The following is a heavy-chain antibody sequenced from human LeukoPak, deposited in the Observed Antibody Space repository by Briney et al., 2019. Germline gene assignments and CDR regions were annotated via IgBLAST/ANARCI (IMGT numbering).Heavy chain of an antibody. Sequence: GGSLRLSCAVSGFTFSSYSMTWVRQAPGKGLEWVSYISTSSSTIYYADSVKGRFTISRDNAKNALYLQMNSLRAEDTAVYYCARICNYYDSSGYRTLDDWFDPWGQGTLVTVSS. D-gene: IGHD3-22*01. CDR3: ARICNYYDSSGYRTLDDWFDP. J-gene: IGHJ5*02. CDR1: GFTFSSYS. V-gene: IGHV3-48*04. CDR2: ISTSSSTI.